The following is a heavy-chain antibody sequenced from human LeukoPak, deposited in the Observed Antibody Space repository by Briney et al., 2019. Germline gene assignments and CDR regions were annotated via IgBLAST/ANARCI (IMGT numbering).Heavy chain of an antibody. CDR1: GGSISSGGYS. V-gene: IGHV4-30-2*02. J-gene: IGHJ4*02. Sequence: SQTLSLTCAVSGGSISSGGYSWSWIRQPPGKGLEWIGYIYHSGSTYYNPSLKSRVTISVDMSKNQFSLKLSSVTAADTAVYYCATHPPKVCTGGSCTDYWGQGTLVTVSS. D-gene: IGHD2-15*01. CDR2: IYHSGST. CDR3: ATHPPKVCTGGSCTDY.